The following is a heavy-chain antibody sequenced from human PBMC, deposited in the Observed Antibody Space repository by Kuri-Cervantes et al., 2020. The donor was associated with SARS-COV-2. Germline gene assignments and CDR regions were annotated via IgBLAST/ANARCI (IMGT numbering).Heavy chain of an antibody. V-gene: IGHV1-18*01. CDR2: ISAYNGNT. D-gene: IGHD4/OR15-4a*01. Sequence: ASVKVSCKASGYTFTSYGISWVRQASGQGLEWMGWISAYNGNTNYAQKLQGRVTMTTDTSTSTAYMELSSLRSEDTAVYYCARDPNANHNNWFDPWGQGTLVTVSS. CDR1: GYTFTSYG. J-gene: IGHJ5*02. CDR3: ARDPNANHNNWFDP.